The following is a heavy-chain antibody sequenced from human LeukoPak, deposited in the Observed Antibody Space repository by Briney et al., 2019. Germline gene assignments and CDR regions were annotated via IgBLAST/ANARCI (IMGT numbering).Heavy chain of an antibody. Sequence: PGRSLRLSCAASGFTFDDYAMHWVRQAPGKGLEWVSGISWNSGSIGYADSVKGRFTISRDNAKNSLYLQMNSLRAEDTALYYCAKDRVDDILTGYFDYWGQGTLVTVSS. CDR1: GFTFDDYA. J-gene: IGHJ4*02. D-gene: IGHD3-9*01. V-gene: IGHV3-9*01. CDR3: AKDRVDDILTGYFDY. CDR2: ISWNSGSI.